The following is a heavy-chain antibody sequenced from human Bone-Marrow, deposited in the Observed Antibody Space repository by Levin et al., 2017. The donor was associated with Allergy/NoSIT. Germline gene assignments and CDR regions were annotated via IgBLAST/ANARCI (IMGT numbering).Heavy chain of an antibody. CDR3: AREQGARGWYTVDY. CDR2: IRPSSERT. J-gene: IGHJ4*02. V-gene: IGHV3-23*01. Sequence: GGSLRLSCAASGFTFANHAMTWVRHAPGKGLEWVSTIRPSSERTYFADSVKGRFTVSRDDSMNMMYLQMNSLRADDAAVYYCAREQGARGWYTVDYWGQGGLVAVSS. CDR1: GFTFANHA. D-gene: IGHD6-19*01.